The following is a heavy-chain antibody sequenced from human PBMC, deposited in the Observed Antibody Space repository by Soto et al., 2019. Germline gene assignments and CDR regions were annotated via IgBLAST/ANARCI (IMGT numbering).Heavy chain of an antibody. Sequence: QVQLVQSGAEVKKPGASVKVSCKPSGYIFTTYGISWVRQAPGQGLEWMGWINPYNGNTNYAQKFQGRVTMTTDTSTSTAYMELRSLRSDDTAVYYCAQEGATRDNYYYYMDVWGKGTTVTVSS. V-gene: IGHV1-18*01. CDR3: AQEGATRDNYYYYMDV. J-gene: IGHJ6*03. CDR1: GYIFTTYG. D-gene: IGHD2-15*01. CDR2: INPYNGNT.